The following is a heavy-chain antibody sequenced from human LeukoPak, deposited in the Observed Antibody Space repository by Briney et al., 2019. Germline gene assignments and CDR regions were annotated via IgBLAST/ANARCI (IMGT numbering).Heavy chain of an antibody. CDR2: ISFDGSNK. V-gene: IGHV3-30*04. CDR3: AKDASIVVVITSFDY. J-gene: IGHJ4*02. Sequence: GGSLRLSCAASGFTFSNYALHWVRQAPGKGLEWVAIISFDGSNKYYADSVRGRFTISRDNSKNTLYLQMNSLRAEDTAVYYCAKDASIVVVITSFDYWGQGTLVTVSS. D-gene: IGHD3-22*01. CDR1: GFTFSNYA.